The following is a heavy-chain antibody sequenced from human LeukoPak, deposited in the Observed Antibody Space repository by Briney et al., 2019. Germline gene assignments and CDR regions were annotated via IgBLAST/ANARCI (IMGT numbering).Heavy chain of an antibody. J-gene: IGHJ5*02. Sequence: ASVKVSCKASGYTFTGYYMHWVRQAPGQGLEWMGWINPNSGGTNYAQKFQGRVTMTRDTSISTAYMELSRLRSDDTAVYYCARGYSSSSVDSDWFDHWGQGTLVTVSS. D-gene: IGHD6-6*01. CDR2: INPNSGGT. CDR3: ARGYSSSSVDSDWFDH. CDR1: GYTFTGYY. V-gene: IGHV1-2*02.